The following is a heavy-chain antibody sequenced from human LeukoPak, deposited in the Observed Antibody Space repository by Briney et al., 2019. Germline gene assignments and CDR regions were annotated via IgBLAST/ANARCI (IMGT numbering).Heavy chain of an antibody. CDR3: ARAVLRYYDSSGIDAFDI. J-gene: IGHJ3*02. Sequence: SGGSLRLSCAASGFTFDDYGMSWVRQAPGKGLEWVSGINWNGGSTVYADSVKGRFTISRDNAKNSLYLQMNSLRAEDTALYYCARAVLRYYDSSGIDAFDIWGQGTMVTVSS. V-gene: IGHV3-20*04. D-gene: IGHD3-22*01. CDR1: GFTFDDYG. CDR2: INWNGGST.